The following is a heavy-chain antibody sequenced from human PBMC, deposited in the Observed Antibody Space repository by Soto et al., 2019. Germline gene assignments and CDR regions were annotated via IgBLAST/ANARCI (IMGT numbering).Heavy chain of an antibody. CDR1: GFTFSSYG. D-gene: IGHD1-20*01. Sequence: QVQLVESGGGVVQPGRSLRLSCAASGFTFSSYGMHWVRQAPGKGLEWVAVIWYDGSNKYYADSVKGRFTISRDNSKNTLYLQMNSLRAEDTAVYYCARDNSVDRAFDIWGQGTMVTVSS. J-gene: IGHJ3*02. CDR2: IWYDGSNK. CDR3: ARDNSVDRAFDI. V-gene: IGHV3-33*01.